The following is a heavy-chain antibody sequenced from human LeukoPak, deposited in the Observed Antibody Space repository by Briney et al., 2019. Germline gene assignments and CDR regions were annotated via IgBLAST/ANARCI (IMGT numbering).Heavy chain of an antibody. CDR2: ISSSGSTI. Sequence: GGSLRLSCAASGFTFDDYGMSWARQAPGKGLEWVSYISSSGSTIYYADSVKGRFTISRDNAKNSLYLQMNSLRADDTAVYYCATEITPYYYMDVWGKGTTVTVSS. V-gene: IGHV3-11*01. CDR1: GFTFDDYG. CDR3: ATEITPYYYMDV. D-gene: IGHD5-24*01. J-gene: IGHJ6*03.